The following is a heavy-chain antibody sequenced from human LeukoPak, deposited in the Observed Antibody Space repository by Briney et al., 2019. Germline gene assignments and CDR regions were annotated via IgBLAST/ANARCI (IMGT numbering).Heavy chain of an antibody. D-gene: IGHD6-13*01. V-gene: IGHV3-48*01. J-gene: IGHJ4*02. Sequence: GGSLRPSCAASGFTFSAYSMNWVRQAPGKGLEWVSFISGGGGTIYYADSVKGRFTISRDNSKNTLYLQMNSLRAEDTAVYYCAKVLIAAAVDYWGQGTLVTVSS. CDR3: AKVLIAAAVDY. CDR1: GFTFSAYS. CDR2: ISGGGGTI.